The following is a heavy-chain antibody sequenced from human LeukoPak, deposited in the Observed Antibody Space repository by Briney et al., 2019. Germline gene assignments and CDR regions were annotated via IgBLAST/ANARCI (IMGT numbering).Heavy chain of an antibody. J-gene: IGHJ4*02. CDR2: ISSSGSSI. D-gene: IGHD3-10*01. V-gene: IGHV3-11*01. CDR3: THGVRGYTY. Sequence: TPGGSLRLSCAASGFTFSDYYMSWIRQAPGKGLEWVSYISSSGSSIYYADSVKGRFTISRDNAKNSLYLQMNSLKTEDTAFYYCTHGVRGYTYWGQATLVTVSS. CDR1: GFTFSDYY.